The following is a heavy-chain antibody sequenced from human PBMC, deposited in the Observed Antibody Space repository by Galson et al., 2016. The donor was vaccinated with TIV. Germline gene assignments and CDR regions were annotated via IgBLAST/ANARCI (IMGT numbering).Heavy chain of an antibody. J-gene: IGHJ4*02. Sequence: SLRLSCAASGFTFSSYAMSWVRQAPGKGLEWVSSISVSGISTYYADSVKGRFTISRDNSKNTLCLQMNSLRAEDTAVYYCVKDQRVPYSSGWYDYWGQGTLVTVSS. D-gene: IGHD6-19*01. CDR2: ISVSGIST. CDR1: GFTFSSYA. V-gene: IGHV3-23*01. CDR3: VKDQRVPYSSGWYDY.